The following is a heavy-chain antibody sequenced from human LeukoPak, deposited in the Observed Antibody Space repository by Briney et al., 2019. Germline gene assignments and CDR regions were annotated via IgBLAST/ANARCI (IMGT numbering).Heavy chain of an antibody. J-gene: IGHJ4*02. V-gene: IGHV1-8*02. CDR1: GYTFTGYY. CDR3: ARASGYEFDY. D-gene: IGHD5-12*01. Sequence: GASVKVSCKASGYTFTGYYMHWVRQAPGQGLEWMGWMNPNSDNTGYAQKFQGRVIMTRNTSISTAYMELSSLRSEDTAIYYCARASGYEFDYWGQGTLVTVS. CDR2: MNPNSDNT.